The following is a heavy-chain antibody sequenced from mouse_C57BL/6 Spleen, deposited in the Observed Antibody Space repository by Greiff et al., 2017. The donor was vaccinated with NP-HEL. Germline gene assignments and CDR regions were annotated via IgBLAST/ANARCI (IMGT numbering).Heavy chain of an antibody. Sequence: VQLQQSGGGLVKPGGSLKLSCAASGFTFSSYAMSWVRQTPEKRLEWVATISDGGSYTYYLDNVKGRFTISRDNAKNNLYLQMSHLKSEDTAMYYCARGGDYAHFDYWGQGTTLTVSS. J-gene: IGHJ2*01. CDR2: ISDGGSYT. CDR1: GFTFSSYA. V-gene: IGHV5-4*01. D-gene: IGHD2-4*01. CDR3: ARGGDYAHFDY.